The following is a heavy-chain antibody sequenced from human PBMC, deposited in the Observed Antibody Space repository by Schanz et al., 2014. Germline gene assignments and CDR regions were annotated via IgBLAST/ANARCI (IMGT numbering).Heavy chain of an antibody. CDR1: GFTFSSYG. CDR2: IWYDGSNK. CDR3: AKGRFGELSAFDI. V-gene: IGHV3-33*06. D-gene: IGHD3-10*01. Sequence: VQLVESGGGVVQPGRSLRLSCAASGFTFSSYGMHWVRQAPGKGLEWVAVIWYDGSNKYYADSVKGRFTISRDNSKNTLYLQMNSLRAEDTAVYDCAKGRFGELSAFDIWGQGTMVTVSS. J-gene: IGHJ3*02.